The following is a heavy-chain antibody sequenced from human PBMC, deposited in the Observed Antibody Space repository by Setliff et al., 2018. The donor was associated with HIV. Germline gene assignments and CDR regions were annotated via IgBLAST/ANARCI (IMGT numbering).Heavy chain of an antibody. V-gene: IGHV4-34*01. CDR1: GGSFSDNY. Sequence: PSETLSLTCAVYGGSFSDNYWSWIRQSPGKGLEWIGEINHSGRTKYSPSLRSRVSISVDTSKTQFSLKLSSVTAADTAVYYCARLPYSSGWYSIFRNYYYHMDVWGKGTTVTVSS. CDR2: INHSGRT. D-gene: IGHD6-19*01. CDR3: ARLPYSSGWYSIFRNYYYHMDV. J-gene: IGHJ6*03.